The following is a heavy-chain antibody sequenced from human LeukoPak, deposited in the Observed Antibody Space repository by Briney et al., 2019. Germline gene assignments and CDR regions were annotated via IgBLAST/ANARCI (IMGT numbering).Heavy chain of an antibody. V-gene: IGHV3-21*01. D-gene: IGHD7-27*01. J-gene: IGHJ4*02. CDR2: ISSSSSYI. CDR1: GFTFSSYS. Sequence: GGPLRLSCAASGFTFSSYSMNWVRQAPGKGLEWVSSISSSSSYIYYADSVKGRFTISRDNAKNSLYLQMNSLRAEDTAVYYCARTAVLTGELSNDYWGRGTLVTVSS. CDR3: ARTAVLTGELSNDY.